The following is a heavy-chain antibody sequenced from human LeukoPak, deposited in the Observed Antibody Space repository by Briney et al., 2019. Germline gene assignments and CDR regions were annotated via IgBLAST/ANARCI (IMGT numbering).Heavy chain of an antibody. CDR2: IYPGDSDT. J-gene: IGHJ6*02. Sequence: GESLKISCKGSGYSFTSYWIGWVRQMPGKGLEWMGIIYPGDSDTRYSPSFQGQVTISADKSISTAYLQWSSLKASDTAMYYCARLAAAGTSHYYYYGMDVWGQGTTVTVSS. CDR3: ARLAAAGTSHYYYYGMDV. CDR1: GYSFTSYW. D-gene: IGHD6-13*01. V-gene: IGHV5-51*01.